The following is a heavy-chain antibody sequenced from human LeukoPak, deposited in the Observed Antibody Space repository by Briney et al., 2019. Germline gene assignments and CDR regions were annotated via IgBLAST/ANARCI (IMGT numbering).Heavy chain of an antibody. Sequence: SETLSLTCTVSGGSISSSSHYWGWIRQTPGKGQEWIGSIYYSGNTYYNPSLRSRVTISLDTSQNQFSLKLSSVTAADTAVYYCARHGGAYYDILTGNFDYWGQGTLVTVSS. V-gene: IGHV4-39*01. J-gene: IGHJ4*02. CDR3: ARHGGAYYDILTGNFDY. CDR2: IYYSGNT. CDR1: GGSISSSSHY. D-gene: IGHD3-9*01.